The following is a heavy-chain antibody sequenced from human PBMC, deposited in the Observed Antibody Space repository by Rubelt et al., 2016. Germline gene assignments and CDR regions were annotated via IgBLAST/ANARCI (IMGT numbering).Heavy chain of an antibody. CDR2: ISTGGGDT. CDR1: GFTFSNYA. V-gene: IGHV3-23*01. Sequence: EVQLSESGGDLVQPGGSLRLSCAASGFTFSNYAMSWVRQAPGRGLEWVSAISTGGGDTYYAACVKGRFTISRDNSKNTLFRQMDSLGAEDTAVYYCARERSIWGQGTLVTVSS. J-gene: IGHJ4*02. CDR3: ARERSI.